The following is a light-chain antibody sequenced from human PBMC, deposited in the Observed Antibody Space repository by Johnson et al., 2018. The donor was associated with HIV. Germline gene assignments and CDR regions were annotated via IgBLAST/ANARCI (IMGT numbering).Light chain of an antibody. J-gene: IGLJ1*01. CDR2: DNN. V-gene: IGLV1-51*01. CDR1: SSNIGNNY. Sequence: QPVLTQPPSVSAAPGQKVTISCSGSSSNIGNNYVSWYQQLPGTAPKLLIYDNNRRPSGVPDRFSGSKSGTSATLGITGLQTGDEADYFCGTWDNSLRTPFFGTGTKVTVL. CDR3: GTWDNSLRTPF.